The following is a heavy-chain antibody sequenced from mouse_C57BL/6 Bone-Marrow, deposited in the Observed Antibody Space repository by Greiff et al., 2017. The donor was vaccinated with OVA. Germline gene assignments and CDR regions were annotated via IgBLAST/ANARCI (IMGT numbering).Heavy chain of an antibody. Sequence: QVQLQQSGAELARPGASVKLSCKASGYTFTSYGISWVKQRTGQGLEWIGEIYPRSGNTYYNEKFKGKATLTADKSTRKAYMELRSLTSEDAAVYVCAREKSSSIDYWGQGTTLTVSS. CDR2: IYPRSGNT. CDR1: GYTFTSYG. CDR3: AREKSSSIDY. J-gene: IGHJ2*01. D-gene: IGHD1-1*01. V-gene: IGHV1-81*01.